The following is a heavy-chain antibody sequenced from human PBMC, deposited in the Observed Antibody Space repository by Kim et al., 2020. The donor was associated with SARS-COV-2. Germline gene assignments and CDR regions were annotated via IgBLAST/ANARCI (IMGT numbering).Heavy chain of an antibody. D-gene: IGHD1-26*01. CDR3: ARNPHSGGYSSHYAIDV. V-gene: IGHV3-48*02. Sequence: GGSLRLSCAGSGFSFSSYSMNWARQAPGKGLEWVAYISGSGTTTYYTDSVKGRFTISRDNAKDSLYLQMTSLRDEDAAVYFCARNPHSGGYSSHYAIDVWGQGTTVIISS. CDR2: ISGSGTTT. J-gene: IGHJ6*02. CDR1: GFSFSSYS.